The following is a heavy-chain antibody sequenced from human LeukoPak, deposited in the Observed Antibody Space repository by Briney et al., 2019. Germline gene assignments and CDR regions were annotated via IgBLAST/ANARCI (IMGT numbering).Heavy chain of an antibody. CDR1: GFTFSNYA. J-gene: IGHJ3*01. D-gene: IGHD2-15*01. CDR2: FSRTGDTT. Sequence: GGSLRLSCAASGFTFSNYAMSWVRQAPGKGLEWVSTFSRTGDTTFYADSVKGRFTIPRDNSKNTLYLQMNSLRAEDTAVYFCAKDRSDLAATSAFDVRGQGTMVTASS. CDR3: AKDRSDLAATSAFDV. V-gene: IGHV3-23*01.